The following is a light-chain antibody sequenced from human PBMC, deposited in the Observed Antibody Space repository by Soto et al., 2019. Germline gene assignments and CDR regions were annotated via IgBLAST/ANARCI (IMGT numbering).Light chain of an antibody. V-gene: IGLV2-23*02. CDR3: CSCAHGNTLVL. Sequence: QSALTQPAPCLGLLDSRSPSPALEPAVMLGVITLSPGTSNTQAKPPKLMIYEVNKRPSGVSDRFSGSKSGTTASLTVSGLQAEDEADYFCSCAHGNTLVLFGGGTKLTVL. CDR1: AVMLGVIT. CDR2: EVN. J-gene: IGLJ2*01.